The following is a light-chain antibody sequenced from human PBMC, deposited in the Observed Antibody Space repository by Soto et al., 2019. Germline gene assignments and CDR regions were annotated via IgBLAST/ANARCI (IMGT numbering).Light chain of an antibody. V-gene: IGLV2-14*03. J-gene: IGLJ1*01. Sequence: QSVLTQPASVSGSPGQSITISCTGTRGDIGGYNYVSWYQQHPGKAPKLMIYDVYHRPSGVSNRFSGSKSGNTASLTISGLQAEDEADYYCYSYGGSYYVFGTGTKVTVL. CDR2: DVY. CDR3: YSYGGSYYV. CDR1: RGDIGGYNY.